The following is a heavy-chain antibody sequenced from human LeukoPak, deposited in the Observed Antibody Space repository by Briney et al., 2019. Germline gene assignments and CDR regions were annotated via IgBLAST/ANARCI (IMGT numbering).Heavy chain of an antibody. CDR2: ISYDGSNK. CDR1: GFTFSSYG. CDR3: AKDNGSSFDY. Sequence: SGRSLRLSCAASGFTFSSYGMHWVRQAPGKGLEWVAVISYDGSNKYYADSVKGRFTTSRDNSKNTLYLQMNSLRAEDTAVYYCAKDNGSSFDYWGQGTLVTVSS. V-gene: IGHV3-30*18. D-gene: IGHD2-15*01. J-gene: IGHJ4*02.